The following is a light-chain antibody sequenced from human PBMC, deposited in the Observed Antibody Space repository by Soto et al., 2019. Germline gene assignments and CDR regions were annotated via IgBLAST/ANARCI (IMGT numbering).Light chain of an antibody. Sequence: EIVMTQSPATLSVSPGERATLSCRASQSVSSNLAWYQQKPGQAPRLLIYGASTRATGIPARFSGSGSGTEFTLTISSLQSEDFAVYYCQQYNNWHITFGQGTDWRL. V-gene: IGKV3-15*01. CDR1: QSVSSN. J-gene: IGKJ5*01. CDR2: GAS. CDR3: QQYNNWHIT.